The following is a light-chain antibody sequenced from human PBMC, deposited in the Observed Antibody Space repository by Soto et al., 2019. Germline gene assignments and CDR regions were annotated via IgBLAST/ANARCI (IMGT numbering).Light chain of an antibody. CDR1: QSVSSN. CDR2: GAS. CDR3: QQYNNWPG. V-gene: IGKV3-15*01. J-gene: IGKJ1*01. Sequence: EIVMTQSPATLSVSPGDRATLSCRASQSVSSNLAWYQQKPGQAPRLLIYGASTRATGIPARFSGSGSGTEFTLTISSLQSEDFAVYYCQQYNNWPGIGQGTKVEIK.